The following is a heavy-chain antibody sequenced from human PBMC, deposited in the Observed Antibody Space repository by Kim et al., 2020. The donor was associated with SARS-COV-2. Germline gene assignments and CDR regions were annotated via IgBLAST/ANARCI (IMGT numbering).Heavy chain of an antibody. CDR3: ARQWVQDY. D-gene: IGHD1-26*01. CDR2: IDPSDSYT. J-gene: IGHJ4*02. V-gene: IGHV5-10-1*01. CDR1: GYSFSSYR. Sequence: GESLKISCKGSGYSFSSYRISWVRQMPGKGLEWLGKIDPSDSYTNYSPSFQGRVTISADKSISTAYLQLSSLKASDTAMYYCARQWVQDYWGQGTLVTVSS.